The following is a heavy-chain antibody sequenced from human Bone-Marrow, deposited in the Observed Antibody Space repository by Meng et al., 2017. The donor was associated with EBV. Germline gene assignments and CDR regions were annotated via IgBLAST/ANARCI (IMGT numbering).Heavy chain of an antibody. V-gene: IGHV3-21*01. CDR2: ISSSSSYI. J-gene: IGHJ4*02. Sequence: EVQLVESGGGLVKPGGSLILSCAASGFTVSSYSMNWVRQAPGKGLEWVSPISSSSSYIYYADSMKGRFTTSRDNAKNSLFLQMNSLRAEDTAVYYCARIGGGYCSGGSCYSQGHLDYWGQGTLVTVSS. D-gene: IGHD2-15*01. CDR1: GFTVSSYS. CDR3: ARIGGGYCSGGSCYSQGHLDY.